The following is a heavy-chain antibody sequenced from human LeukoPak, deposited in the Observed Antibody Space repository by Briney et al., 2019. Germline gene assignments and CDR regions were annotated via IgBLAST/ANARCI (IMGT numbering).Heavy chain of an antibody. CDR3: ARDSTYYYASGSSGPHYFDY. CDR2: ISNVEINT. CDR1: GFTFSNYA. V-gene: IGHV3-30*01. Sequence: GGSLRLSCAASGFTFSNYAMHWVRQAPGKGLEWVAVISNVEINTYYADSVKGRFTISRDNSKNTLYLQLNSLRAEDTSVYYCARDSTYYYASGSSGPHYFDYWGQGTLVTVSS. J-gene: IGHJ4*02. D-gene: IGHD3-10*01.